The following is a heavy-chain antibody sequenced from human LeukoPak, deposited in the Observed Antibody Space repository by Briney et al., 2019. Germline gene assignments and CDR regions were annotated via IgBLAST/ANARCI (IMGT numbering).Heavy chain of an antibody. D-gene: IGHD1-26*01. Sequence: SETLSLTCTVSGYSISSGYYWGWIRQPPGKGLEWIGSIYYSGTTYYNPSLKSRVTISVDKSKNQFSLKLRSVTAADTAVYYCATTTIRLGYWGQGTLVTVSS. CDR1: GYSISSGYY. J-gene: IGHJ4*02. V-gene: IGHV4-38-2*02. CDR3: ATTTIRLGY. CDR2: IYYSGTT.